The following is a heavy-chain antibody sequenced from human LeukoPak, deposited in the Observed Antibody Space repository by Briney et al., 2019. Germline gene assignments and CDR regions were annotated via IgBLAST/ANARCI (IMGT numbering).Heavy chain of an antibody. CDR1: GFIFDDYC. J-gene: IGHJ2*01. D-gene: IGHD3-22*01. CDR2: ISFSGSAV. V-gene: IGHV3-11*01. Sequence: GGSLRLSCTTSGFIFDDYCMSWIRQAPGKGLEWVSYISFSGSAVYYADSVKGRFTISRDNANKLLDLQMNSLRVEDTAVYYCARDSGYYDSSVDLWGRGTLVTVSS. CDR3: ARDSGYYDSSVDL.